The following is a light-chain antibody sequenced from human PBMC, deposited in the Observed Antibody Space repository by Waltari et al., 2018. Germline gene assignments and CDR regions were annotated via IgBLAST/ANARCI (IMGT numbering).Light chain of an antibody. Sequence: EIVLTQSPATLPLSPGERATLSCRASQSVSSYLAWYQQKPGQAPRLLIYDASNRATRIPARFSGSGSGTDFTLTISSLEPEDFAVYYCQQRGSFGQGTKVEIK. CDR1: QSVSSY. CDR2: DAS. V-gene: IGKV3-11*01. J-gene: IGKJ1*01. CDR3: QQRGS.